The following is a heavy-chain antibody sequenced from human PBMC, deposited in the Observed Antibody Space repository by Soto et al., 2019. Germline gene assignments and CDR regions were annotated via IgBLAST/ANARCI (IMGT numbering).Heavy chain of an antibody. Sequence: GGSLRLSCAASGFTFSSYGMHWVRQAPGKGLEWVAVISYDGSNKYYADSVKGRFTISRDNSKNTLYLQMNSLRAEDTAVYYCAKDGAPHAIFGVVILNWGQGTLVTVSS. J-gene: IGHJ4*02. CDR2: ISYDGSNK. CDR3: AKDGAPHAIFGVVILN. D-gene: IGHD3-3*01. V-gene: IGHV3-30*18. CDR1: GFTFSSYG.